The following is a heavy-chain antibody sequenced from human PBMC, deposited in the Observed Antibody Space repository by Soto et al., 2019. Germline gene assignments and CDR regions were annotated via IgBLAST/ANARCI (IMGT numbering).Heavy chain of an antibody. D-gene: IGHD3-9*01. CDR3: ARHGNYDILTGHPDY. Sequence: PGESLKISCKASGYSFINYWIGWVRQMPGKGLEWMGIIYPGDSDTRYSPTFQGQVTISADKSISTAYLQWSSLKASDTAMYYCARHGNYDILTGHPDYWGQGTLVTVSS. J-gene: IGHJ4*02. CDR2: IYPGDSDT. CDR1: GYSFINYW. V-gene: IGHV5-51*01.